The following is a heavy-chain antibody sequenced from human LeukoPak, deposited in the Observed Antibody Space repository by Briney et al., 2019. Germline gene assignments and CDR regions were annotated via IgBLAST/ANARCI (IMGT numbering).Heavy chain of an antibody. D-gene: IGHD3-3*02. CDR3: ARGIRVPYYFDY. V-gene: IGHV1-2*02. CDR2: INPNSGAT. Sequence: GASAKVSCKASGYTFTGYYMHWVRQAPGQGLEWMGWINPNSGATNYAQKFQGRVTMTRDTSISTAYMELSRLRSDDTAVYYCARGIRVPYYFDYWGQGTLVTVSS. J-gene: IGHJ4*02. CDR1: GYTFTGYY.